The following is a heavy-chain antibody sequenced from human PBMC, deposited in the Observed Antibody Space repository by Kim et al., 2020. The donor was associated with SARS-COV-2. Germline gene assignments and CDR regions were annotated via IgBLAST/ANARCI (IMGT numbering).Heavy chain of an antibody. J-gene: IGHJ4*02. D-gene: IGHD3-22*01. CDR3: AEYYHDEYFDY. CDR2: IDPSDSYT. CDR1: GYSFTSHW. V-gene: IGHV5-10-1*01. Sequence: GESLKISCKASGYSFTSHWITWVRQMPGKGLEWMGKIDPSDSYTNYSPSFQGHVTISADKSLSTAYLQWSSLKASDTAIYYCAEYYHDEYFDYWGQGTLVTVSS.